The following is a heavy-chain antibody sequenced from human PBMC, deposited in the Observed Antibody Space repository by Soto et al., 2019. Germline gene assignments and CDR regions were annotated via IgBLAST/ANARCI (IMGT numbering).Heavy chain of an antibody. V-gene: IGHV4-31*03. Sequence: QVQLQESGPGLVKPSQTLSLTCTVPGGSINSGGYYWTWIRQHAGKGLEWFGNIYNSGTTYYNPSLECRVSISRDTSKNQFSLKVTSVTDADSAVYECVRGRGYSYHNYFDLWGQGSRGTFSA. CDR1: GGSINSGGYY. CDR3: VRGRGYSYHNYFDL. D-gene: IGHD5-18*01. CDR2: IYNSGTT. J-gene: IGHJ5*02.